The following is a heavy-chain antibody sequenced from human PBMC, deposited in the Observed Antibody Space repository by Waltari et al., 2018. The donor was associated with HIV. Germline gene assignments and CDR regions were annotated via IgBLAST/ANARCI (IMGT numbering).Heavy chain of an antibody. J-gene: IGHJ4*02. Sequence: EVHLVESGGGLVQPGRYLRLSCAASGFTFDAYAMHWVRQTPGKGLEWVSGISWNSGSIGYADSVKGRFTISRDNAKNSLFLQMNSLRPEDTAFYYCAKGPTLTSPPTYFNYWGQGTLVTVSS. V-gene: IGHV3-9*01. CDR3: AKGPTLTSPPTYFNY. D-gene: IGHD2-2*01. CDR1: GFTFDAYA. CDR2: ISWNSGSI.